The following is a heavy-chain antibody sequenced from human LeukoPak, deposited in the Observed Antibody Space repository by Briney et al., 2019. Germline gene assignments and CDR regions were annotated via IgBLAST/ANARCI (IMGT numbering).Heavy chain of an antibody. CDR3: ARKSCSSTSCLHP. V-gene: IGHV1-8*01. CDR2: MNPNTGKS. D-gene: IGHD2-2*01. Sequence: ASLKVSFKASGYTFTNYDINWVRQAAGQGLEWMAWMNPNTGKSGYVQRFQGRVTMSRDTSIDTAYMELSSLGSEDTAVYYCARKSCSSTSCLHPWGQGTLVTVSS. CDR1: GYTFTNYD. J-gene: IGHJ5*02.